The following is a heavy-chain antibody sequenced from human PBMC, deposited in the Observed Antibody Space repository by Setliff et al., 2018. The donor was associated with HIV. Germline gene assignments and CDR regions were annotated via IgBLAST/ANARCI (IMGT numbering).Heavy chain of an antibody. CDR3: ARQGFVPLGAHQFDY. V-gene: IGHV4-34*01. CDR2: IDHTART. Sequence: SETLSLTCAVYGGSFSDFYWSWIRQSPGKGLEWIGDIDHTARTNYHPSLKTRVTMSVDTSKNQFSLKVTSVTAADTAIYYCARQGFVPLGAHQFDYWGPGTLVTVSS. CDR1: GGSFSDFY. J-gene: IGHJ4*02. D-gene: IGHD3-16*01.